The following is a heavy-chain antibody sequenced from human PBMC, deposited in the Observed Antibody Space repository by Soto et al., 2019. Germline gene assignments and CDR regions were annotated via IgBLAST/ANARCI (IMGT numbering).Heavy chain of an antibody. J-gene: IGHJ6*02. Sequence: GGSLRLSCAASGFTFSTYGMHWVRQAPGKGLEWVAVISYDGSNKYYADSVKGRFTISRDNSKNTLYLQMNSLRAEDTAVYYCEKDHGDSGEYYYGLDIWGQGTTVPVSS. CDR1: GFTFSTYG. CDR3: EKDHGDSGEYYYGLDI. V-gene: IGHV3-30*18. CDR2: ISYDGSNK. D-gene: IGHD2-21*02.